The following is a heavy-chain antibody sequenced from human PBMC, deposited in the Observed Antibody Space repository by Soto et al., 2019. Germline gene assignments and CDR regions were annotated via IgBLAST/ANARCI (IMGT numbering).Heavy chain of an antibody. CDR2: IIPIFGTA. Sequence: SVKVSCKASGGTFSSYAISWVRQAPGQGLDWMGGIIPIFGTANYAQKFQGRVTITADESTSTAYMELSSLRSEDTAVYYCARNPPNYYDSSGYFYYFDYWGQGTLVTVSS. CDR1: GGTFSSYA. J-gene: IGHJ4*02. D-gene: IGHD3-22*01. V-gene: IGHV1-69*13. CDR3: ARNPPNYYDSSGYFYYFDY.